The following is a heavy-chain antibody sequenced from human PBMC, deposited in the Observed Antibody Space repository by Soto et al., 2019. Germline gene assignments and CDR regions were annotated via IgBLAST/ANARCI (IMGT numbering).Heavy chain of an antibody. CDR1: GLSLRTTGVG. J-gene: IGHJ6*02. CDR3: VQSRCGGDCLEIDSSHAYNGLDV. Sequence: QVTLKESGPTLVKPTQTLTLTCTVSGLSLRTTGVGVGWVRQPPGKALEWLALLYWDDDKRYSPSLRSRLTIAKDISEKQVVLTMLNMDTVDTATYYCVQSRCGGDCLEIDSSHAYNGLDVWGQGTKVTVSS. CDR2: LYWDDDK. V-gene: IGHV2-5*02. D-gene: IGHD2-21*02.